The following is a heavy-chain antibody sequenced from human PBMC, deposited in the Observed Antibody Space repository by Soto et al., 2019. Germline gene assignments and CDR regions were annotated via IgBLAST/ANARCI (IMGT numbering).Heavy chain of an antibody. Sequence: QVQLQQWGAGLLKPSETLSLTCAVYGGSFSGYYWSWIRQPPGKGLEWIGEINHSGSTNYNPSLKRRVYISVDTSKNQFSLKLRSVPAADTAVYYCASRPAGVVVPAATQGEEFDYWGQGTLVTVSS. CDR1: GGSFSGYY. CDR2: INHSGST. J-gene: IGHJ4*02. D-gene: IGHD2-2*01. V-gene: IGHV4-34*01. CDR3: ASRPAGVVVPAATQGEEFDY.